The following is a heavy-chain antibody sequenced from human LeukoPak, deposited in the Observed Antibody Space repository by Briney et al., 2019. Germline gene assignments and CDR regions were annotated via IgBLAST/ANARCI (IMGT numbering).Heavy chain of an antibody. D-gene: IGHD3-22*01. CDR3: ARTRSSGYLTFDC. CDR2: ISGSGGST. Sequence: QPGGSLRLSCAASGFTFSSYAMSWVRQAPGKGLEWVSAISGSGGSTYYADSVKGRFTISRDNSKNTLYLQMNGLRAEDTAVYYCARTRSSGYLTFDCWGQGILVTVSS. V-gene: IGHV3-23*01. CDR1: GFTFSSYA. J-gene: IGHJ4*02.